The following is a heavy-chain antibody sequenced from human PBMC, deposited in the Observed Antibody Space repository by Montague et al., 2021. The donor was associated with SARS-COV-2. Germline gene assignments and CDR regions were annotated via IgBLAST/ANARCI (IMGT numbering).Heavy chain of an antibody. CDR1: GYSFTSYW. Sequence: QSGAEVKKPGESLRISCKGSGYSFTSYWISWVRQMPGKGLEWMGRIDPSDSYTNYSPSFQGHVTISADKSISTAYLQWSSLKASDTAMYYCARHFRDYDILTGYYSLSWFDPWGQGTLVTVSS. CDR2: IDPSDSYT. CDR3: ARHFRDYDILTGYYSLSWFDP. D-gene: IGHD3-9*01. V-gene: IGHV5-10-1*01. J-gene: IGHJ5*02.